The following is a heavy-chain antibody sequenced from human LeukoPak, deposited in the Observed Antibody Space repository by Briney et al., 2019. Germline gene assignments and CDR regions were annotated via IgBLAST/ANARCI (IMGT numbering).Heavy chain of an antibody. Sequence: PGGSLRLSCAASGFTFSSYNLNWVRQAPGKGLEWGSSITRSRRIYYVDTVNGSFTISRDNAKTSLYLQLNSLRDEDTAVYYCASGREKDDYDILTGLSDHWGQGILVTVSS. CDR1: GFTFSSYN. CDR2: ITRSRRI. D-gene: IGHD3-9*01. V-gene: IGHV3-48*02. J-gene: IGHJ4*02. CDR3: ASGREKDDYDILTGLSDH.